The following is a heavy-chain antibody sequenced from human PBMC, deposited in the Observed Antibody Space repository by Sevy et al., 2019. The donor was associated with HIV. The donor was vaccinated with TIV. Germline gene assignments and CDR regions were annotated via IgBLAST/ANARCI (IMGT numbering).Heavy chain of an antibody. D-gene: IGHD6-13*01. CDR1: GGSISNGHYY. CDR2: IYYSGST. Sequence: SETLSLTCTVSGGSISNGHYYWGWIRQPPGKGLEWIGSIYYSGSTYYNPSLKGRVTISVDTSKNQFSLQLSSVTAADTAVYYCARARGQQLGLYFYYFYMDVWGTGTTVTVSS. V-gene: IGHV4-39*01. J-gene: IGHJ6*03. CDR3: ARARGQQLGLYFYYFYMDV.